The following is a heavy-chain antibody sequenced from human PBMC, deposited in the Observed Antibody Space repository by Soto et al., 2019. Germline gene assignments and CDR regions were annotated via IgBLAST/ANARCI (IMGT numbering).Heavy chain of an antibody. V-gene: IGHV3-30-3*01. Sequence: QVQLVESGGGVVQPGRSLRLSCAASGFTFSSYAMHWVRQAPGKGLEWVAVISYDGSNKYYADSVKGRFTISRDNSKNTLYLQMNSLRAEDTAVYYCAREGSAYYYDSRGWAFDIWGQGTMVTVSS. D-gene: IGHD3-22*01. CDR1: GFTFSSYA. CDR3: AREGSAYYYDSRGWAFDI. CDR2: ISYDGSNK. J-gene: IGHJ3*02.